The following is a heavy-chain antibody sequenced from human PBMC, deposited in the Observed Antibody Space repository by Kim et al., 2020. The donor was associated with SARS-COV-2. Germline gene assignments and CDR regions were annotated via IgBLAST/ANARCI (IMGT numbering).Heavy chain of an antibody. CDR2: INSDGSST. V-gene: IGHV3-74*01. J-gene: IGHJ4*02. CDR3: ASEYYYGSGSYSP. CDR1: GFTFSSYW. Sequence: GGSLRLSCAASGFTFSSYWMHWVRQAPGKGLVWVSRINSDGSSTSYADSVKGRFTISRDNAKNTLYLQMNSLRAEDTAVYYCASEYYYGSGSYSPWGQGTLVTVSS. D-gene: IGHD3-10*01.